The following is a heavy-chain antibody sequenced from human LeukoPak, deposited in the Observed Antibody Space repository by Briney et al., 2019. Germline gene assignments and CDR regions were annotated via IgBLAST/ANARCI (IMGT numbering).Heavy chain of an antibody. D-gene: IGHD3-10*01. V-gene: IGHV3-66*01. CDR2: IYSGGST. CDR3: AREKSYGSGSYFDY. Sequence: GGSLRLSCAASGFTVSSNYMSWVRQAPGKGLEWVSVIYSGGSTYYADSVKGRFTISRDNSKNTLYLQMNSLRAEDTAVYYCAREKSYGSGSYFDYWGRGTLVTVSS. J-gene: IGHJ4*02. CDR1: GFTVSSNY.